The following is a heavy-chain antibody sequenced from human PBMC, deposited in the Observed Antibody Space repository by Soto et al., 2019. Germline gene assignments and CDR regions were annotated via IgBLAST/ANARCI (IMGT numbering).Heavy chain of an antibody. CDR2: IYYSGST. CDR1: GGSISSGDYY. V-gene: IGHV4-30-4*01. CDR3: ARDTMVRGVIRYYYGMDV. D-gene: IGHD3-10*01. Sequence: ASETLSLTCTVSGGSISSGDYYWSWIRQPPGKGLEWIGYIYYSGSTYYNPSLKSRVTISVDTSKNQFSLKLSSVTAADTAVYYCARDTMVRGVIRYYYGMDVWGQGTTVTVSS. J-gene: IGHJ6*02.